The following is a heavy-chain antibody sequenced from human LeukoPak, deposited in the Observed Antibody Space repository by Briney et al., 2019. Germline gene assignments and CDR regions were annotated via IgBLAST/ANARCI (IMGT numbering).Heavy chain of an antibody. CDR1: GGTFSSYA. CDR3: ARGYHWNYGLFDY. Sequence: ASVKVSCKASGGTFSSYAISWVRQAPGQGLEWMGGIIPIFGTANHAQKFQGRVTITTDESTSTAYMELSSLRSEDTAVYYCARGYHWNYGLFDYWCQGTLVTVSS. D-gene: IGHD1-7*01. CDR2: IIPIFGTA. V-gene: IGHV1-69*05. J-gene: IGHJ4*02.